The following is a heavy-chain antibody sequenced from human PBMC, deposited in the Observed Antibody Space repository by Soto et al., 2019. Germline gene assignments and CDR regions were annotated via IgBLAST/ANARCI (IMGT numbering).Heavy chain of an antibody. Sequence: QVQLVQSGAEVKKPGSSVKVSCKASGGTFSSYAISWVRQAPGQGLEWMGGIIPIFGTANYAQKFQGRVTITADKSTSTAYMELSSLRSEDTAVYYCAKDMGYSSSSDPGYYYYGMDVWGQGTTVTVSS. D-gene: IGHD6-6*01. CDR3: AKDMGYSSSSDPGYYYYGMDV. V-gene: IGHV1-69*06. J-gene: IGHJ6*02. CDR2: IIPIFGTA. CDR1: GGTFSSYA.